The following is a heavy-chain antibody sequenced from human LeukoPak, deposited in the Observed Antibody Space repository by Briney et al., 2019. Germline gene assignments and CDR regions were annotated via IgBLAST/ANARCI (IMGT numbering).Heavy chain of an antibody. Sequence: SLRLSCAASGFTFDDYAMHWVRQAPGKGLEWVSGISWNSGSIGYADSVKGRFTISRDNAKNSLYLQMNSLRAEDMALYYCAKGADYVWGSYGGSFDIWGQGTMVTVSS. V-gene: IGHV3-9*03. CDR1: GFTFDDYA. D-gene: IGHD3-16*01. CDR2: ISWNSGSI. J-gene: IGHJ3*02. CDR3: AKGADYVWGSYGGSFDI.